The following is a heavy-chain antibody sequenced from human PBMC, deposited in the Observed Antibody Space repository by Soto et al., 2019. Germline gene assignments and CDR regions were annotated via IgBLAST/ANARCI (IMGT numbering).Heavy chain of an antibody. Sequence: SVKVSCKASGGTFSSYTISWVRQAPGQGLGWMGRIIPILGIANYAQKFQGRVTITADKSTSTAYMELSSLRSEDTAVYYCARDYYYDRTSSDYYYGMDVWGQGTTVTVSS. CDR1: GGTFSSYT. V-gene: IGHV1-69*04. CDR3: ARDYYYDRTSSDYYYGMDV. CDR2: IIPILGIA. J-gene: IGHJ6*02. D-gene: IGHD3-22*01.